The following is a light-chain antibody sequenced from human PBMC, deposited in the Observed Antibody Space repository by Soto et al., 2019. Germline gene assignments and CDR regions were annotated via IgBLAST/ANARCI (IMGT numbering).Light chain of an antibody. V-gene: IGLV4-69*01. CDR2: LYNDGSY. J-gene: IGLJ2*01. CDR3: QTLGAGIVV. Sequence: QPVLTQSASSSASLGASVRLACTLSSGYSKYAIAWHQQQPEKGPRYLMKLYNDGSYAEGDRIPDRFSGSSSGAELYLTLAELQSEDEADYYFQTLGAGIVVFGGGTKLTVL. CDR1: SGYSKYA.